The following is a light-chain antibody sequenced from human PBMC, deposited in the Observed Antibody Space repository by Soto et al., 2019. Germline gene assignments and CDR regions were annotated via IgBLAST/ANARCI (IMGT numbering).Light chain of an antibody. CDR3: ASWDDTLNGVL. CDR2: DNN. Sequence: QSVLTQPPSASGTPGQRVTISCSGSYSNSGSHSVNWYQVLPGSAPKLLIFDNNEQPSGVPDRFSGSKSGTSASLAISGLQSDDEAHYYCASWDDTLNGVLFGGGTKLTVL. J-gene: IGLJ2*01. V-gene: IGLV1-44*01. CDR1: YSNSGSHS.